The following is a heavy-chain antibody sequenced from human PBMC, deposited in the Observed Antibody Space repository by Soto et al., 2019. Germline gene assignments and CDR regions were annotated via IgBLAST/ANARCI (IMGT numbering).Heavy chain of an antibody. Sequence: LRLSCAATGFTFSTYWMSWVRQAPGKGLEWVANMNPDGSERHYVDSVEGRFTISRDNANNLLFLHMNSLRVEDTAVYYCARDPSFGALDYWGQGALVTVSS. V-gene: IGHV3-7*01. D-gene: IGHD3-10*01. CDR2: MNPDGSER. J-gene: IGHJ4*02. CDR3: ARDPSFGALDY. CDR1: GFTFSTYW.